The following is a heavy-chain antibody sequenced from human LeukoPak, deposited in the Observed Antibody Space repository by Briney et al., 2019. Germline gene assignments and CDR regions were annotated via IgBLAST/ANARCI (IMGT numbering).Heavy chain of an antibody. CDR1: GGSFSDYY. V-gene: IGHV4-34*01. CDR2: IYYTGRT. D-gene: IGHD3-22*01. CDR3: ARLYYYDSSGPPL. Sequence: SETLSLTCAVYGGSFSDYYWSWIRQPPGKGLEWIGNIYYTGRTYYNPSLKSRVTISVDTSKNQFSLKLSSVSAADTAVYYCARLYYYDSSGPPLWGQGTLVTVSS. J-gene: IGHJ4*02.